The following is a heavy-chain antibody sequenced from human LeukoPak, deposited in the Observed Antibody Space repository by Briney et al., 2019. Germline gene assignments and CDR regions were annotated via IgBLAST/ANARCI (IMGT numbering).Heavy chain of an antibody. J-gene: IGHJ4*02. CDR1: GFTFSSYA. CDR3: AKGGRGSGSYNYFDK. V-gene: IGHV3-23*01. D-gene: IGHD3-10*01. CDR2: ISGSGGST. Sequence: PGASLRLSCAASGFTFSSYAMSWVRQAPGKGLEWVSAISGSGGSTYYADSVKGRFTISRDNSKNTLYLQMNSLRAEDTAVYYCAKGGRGSGSYNYFDKWGQGTLVTVSS.